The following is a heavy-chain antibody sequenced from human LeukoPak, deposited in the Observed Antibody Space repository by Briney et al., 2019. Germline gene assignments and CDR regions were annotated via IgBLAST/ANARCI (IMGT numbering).Heavy chain of an antibody. CDR3: ARKEYSSSWYAIDY. Sequence: PGGSLRLSCAASGFTFSDYYMSWIRQAPGKGLEWLSYISSSGYTIYYADSVKGRSTISRDNAKNSLYLQMNSLRAEDAAVYYCARKEYSSSWYAIDYWGQGTLVTVSS. J-gene: IGHJ4*02. D-gene: IGHD6-13*01. CDR1: GFTFSDYY. CDR2: ISSSGYTI. V-gene: IGHV3-11*01.